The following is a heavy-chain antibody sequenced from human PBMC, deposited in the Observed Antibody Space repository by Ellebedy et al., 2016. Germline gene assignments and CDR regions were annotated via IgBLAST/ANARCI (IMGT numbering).Heavy chain of an antibody. CDR1: GFPFSSYW. CDR3: ARVWFNWFDP. V-gene: IGHV3-7*01. J-gene: IGHJ5*02. D-gene: IGHD2-21*01. Sequence: GESLKISXAASGFPFSSYWLSWVRQTPGKGLEWVANIKQDGSRKEYVDSVKGRFTISRDNAKNSVYLQMNSLRDDDTAVYYCARVWFNWFDPWGRGTLVTVSS. CDR2: IKQDGSRK.